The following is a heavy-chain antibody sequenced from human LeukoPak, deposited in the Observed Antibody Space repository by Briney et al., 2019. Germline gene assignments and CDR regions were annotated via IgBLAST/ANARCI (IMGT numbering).Heavy chain of an antibody. CDR3: AKGSLWFGEFDDAFDI. Sequence: GGSLRLSCAASGFTFSGYGMHWVRQAPGKGLEWVAFVRYDSSNKYYADSVKGRFTVSRDNSKNMLYLQMNSLRAEDTAVYYCAKGSLWFGEFDDAFDIWGQGTMVTVSS. D-gene: IGHD3-10*01. CDR2: VRYDSSNK. CDR1: GFTFSGYG. J-gene: IGHJ3*02. V-gene: IGHV3-30*02.